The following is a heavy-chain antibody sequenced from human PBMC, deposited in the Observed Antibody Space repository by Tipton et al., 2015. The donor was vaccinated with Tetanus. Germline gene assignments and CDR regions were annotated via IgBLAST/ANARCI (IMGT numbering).Heavy chain of an antibody. Sequence: SLRLSCAVSGVIFRLYTMSWVRQAPGKGLEWVASISSGSAQIYYADSVEGRFTISRDNSKNSVYLQISSLRADDTAVYYCARLEEYTYGFDLWGQGTMVTVSS. CDR2: ISSGSAQI. J-gene: IGHJ3*01. CDR3: ARLEEYTYGFDL. CDR1: GVIFRLYT. V-gene: IGHV3-21*01. D-gene: IGHD1-1*01.